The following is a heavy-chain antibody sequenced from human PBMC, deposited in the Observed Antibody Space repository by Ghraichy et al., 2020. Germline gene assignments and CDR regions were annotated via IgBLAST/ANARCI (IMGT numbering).Heavy chain of an antibody. CDR1: GFTFSSCA. V-gene: IGHV3-23*01. CDR3: AKVHGDYDYFDY. J-gene: IGHJ4*02. D-gene: IGHD4-17*01. Sequence: LSLTCAASGFTFSSCAMSWVRQAPGKGLEWVSGISGTGGNTYYADSVKGRFTISRDNSKNTLYLQMNSLRVDDTAVYYCAKVHGDYDYFDYWGQGTLVTVSS. CDR2: ISGTGGNT.